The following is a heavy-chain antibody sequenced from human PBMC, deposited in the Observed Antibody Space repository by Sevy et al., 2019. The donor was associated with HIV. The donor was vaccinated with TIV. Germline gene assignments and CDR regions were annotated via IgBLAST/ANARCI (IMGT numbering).Heavy chain of an antibody. CDR3: AREAGYCSNGVCYTGWFDP. CDR1: GGSVSSDNYY. D-gene: IGHD2-8*01. CDR2: IYHLGST. J-gene: IGHJ5*02. V-gene: IGHV4-31*11. Sequence: SETLSLTCAVSGGSVSSDNYYWTWIRQHPGKGLEWIGYIYHLGSTSSNPSLKSRVTISVDTSKNQFSLKLRSVTAADTAVYFCAREAGYCSNGVCYTGWFDPWCQGTLVTVSS.